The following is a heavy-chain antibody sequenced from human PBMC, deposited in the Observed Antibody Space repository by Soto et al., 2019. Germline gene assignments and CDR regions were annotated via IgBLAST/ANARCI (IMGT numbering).Heavy chain of an antibody. CDR1: GFTFSSYA. CDR2: ISGRGLTT. J-gene: IGHJ4*02. V-gene: IGHV3-23*01. D-gene: IGHD5-12*01. Sequence: EVQLLESGGGLVQPGGSLGLSCAASGFTFSSYAMSWVRQAPGKGLEWVSTISGRGLTTYLADSVKGRFTISRDNSKSTLHLQMNSLRAEDTAVYYCAKEGATSLYSFDHWGQGTLVSVSS. CDR3: AKEGATSLYSFDH.